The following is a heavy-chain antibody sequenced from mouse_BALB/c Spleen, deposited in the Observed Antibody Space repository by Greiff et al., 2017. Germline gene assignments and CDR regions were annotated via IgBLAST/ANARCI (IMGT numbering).Heavy chain of an antibody. Sequence: EVKLVESGGGLVQPGGSLKLSCAASGFTFSSYGMSWVRQTPDKRLELVATINSNGGSTYYPDSVKGRFTISRDNAKNTLYLQMSSLKSEDTAMYYCARDLYGNDGGNAMDYWGQGTSVTVSS. CDR1: GFTFSSYG. CDR3: ARDLYGNDGGNAMDY. CDR2: INSNGGST. D-gene: IGHD2-2*01. V-gene: IGHV5-6-3*01. J-gene: IGHJ4*01.